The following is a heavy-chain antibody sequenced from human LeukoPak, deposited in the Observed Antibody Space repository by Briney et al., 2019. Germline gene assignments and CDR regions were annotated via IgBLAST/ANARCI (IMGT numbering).Heavy chain of an antibody. V-gene: IGHV4-59*01. Sequence: SETLSLTCTVSGGSISSYYWSWIRQPPGKGLEWIGYIYYSGSTNYNPSLKSRVTISVDTSKNQFSLKLSSVTAADTAVYYCARGYNWNDVWFDPWGQGTLVTVSS. J-gene: IGHJ5*02. CDR2: IYYSGST. CDR3: ARGYNWNDVWFDP. D-gene: IGHD1-1*01. CDR1: GGSISSYY.